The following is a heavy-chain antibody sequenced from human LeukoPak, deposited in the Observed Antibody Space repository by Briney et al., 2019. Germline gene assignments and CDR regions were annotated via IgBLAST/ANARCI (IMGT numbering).Heavy chain of an antibody. CDR2: IKSKTDGGTT. CDR1: GFTFSNAW. D-gene: IGHD6-13*01. V-gene: IGHV3-15*01. Sequence: GGSLRLSCAASGFTFSNAWMSWVRQAPGKGLEWVGRIKSKTDGGTTDYAAPVKGRFTISRDDSKNTLYLQMNSLKTEDTAVYYCTTAPPGTVAADYWGQGTLVTVSS. CDR3: TTAPPGTVAADY. J-gene: IGHJ4*02.